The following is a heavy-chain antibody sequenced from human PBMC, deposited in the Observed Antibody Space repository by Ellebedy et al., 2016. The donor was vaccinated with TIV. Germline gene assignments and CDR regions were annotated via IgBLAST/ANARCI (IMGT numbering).Heavy chain of an antibody. CDR1: GFTFSYAW. Sequence: GESLKISXAASGFTFSYAWISWVRQAPGKGLEWVGRIKANSDGGTTDYAAPVKGRFTISRDDEKSTLYLQMNSLTTEDTAVYFCTTRFSSASYWGQGTLVTVSS. CDR3: TTRFSSASY. J-gene: IGHJ4*01. CDR2: IKANSDGGTT. V-gene: IGHV3-15*01. D-gene: IGHD2-15*01.